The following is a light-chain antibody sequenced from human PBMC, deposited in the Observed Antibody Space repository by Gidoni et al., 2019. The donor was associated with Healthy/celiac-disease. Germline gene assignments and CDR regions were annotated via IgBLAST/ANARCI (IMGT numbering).Light chain of an antibody. J-gene: IGLJ3*02. CDR3: NSRDSSGNRV. CDR2: GKN. CDR1: SLRSYY. V-gene: IGLV3-19*01. Sequence: SSELTQDPAVSVALGQTVRITCQGDSLRSYYASWYQQTPGQAPVLVIYGKNNRPSGIPDRFSGSSSGNTASLTITGAQAEDEADYYCNSRDSSGNRVFGGGTKLTVL.